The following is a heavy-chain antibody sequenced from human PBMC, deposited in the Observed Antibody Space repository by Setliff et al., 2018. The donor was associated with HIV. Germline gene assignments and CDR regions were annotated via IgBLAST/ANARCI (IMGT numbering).Heavy chain of an antibody. D-gene: IGHD1-26*01. CDR3: TRRPRGKFSQYFDS. V-gene: IGHV4-4*08. CDR2: MYTTGST. CDR1: GGSISPHY. J-gene: IGHJ4*02. Sequence: ASETLSLTCTVSGGSISPHYWSRIRQPPGKGLEWIGYMYTTGSTNYNASLKSRVTMSVDTSKNQFSLSLRSVTAADTAIYYCTRRPRGKFSQYFDSWGQGTLVTVSS.